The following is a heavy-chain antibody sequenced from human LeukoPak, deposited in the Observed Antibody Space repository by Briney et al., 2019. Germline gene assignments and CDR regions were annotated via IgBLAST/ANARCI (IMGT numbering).Heavy chain of an antibody. Sequence: SETLPLTCTVSGGSISSSSYYWGWIRQPPGKGLEWIGSIYYSGSTYHNSSLKSRVTISVDTSKNQFSLKLSSVTAADTAVYYCARKGLLWFGELLKGNWFDPWGQGTLVTVSS. V-gene: IGHV4-39*07. CDR1: GGSISSSSYY. CDR2: IYYSGST. J-gene: IGHJ5*02. D-gene: IGHD3-10*01. CDR3: ARKGLLWFGELLKGNWFDP.